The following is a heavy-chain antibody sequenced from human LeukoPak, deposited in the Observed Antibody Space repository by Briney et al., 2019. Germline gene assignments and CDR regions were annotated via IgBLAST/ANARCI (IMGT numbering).Heavy chain of an antibody. Sequence: PGGTLRLSCAASGFTLSSYNMPWVRQAPGEGLEWVALIWYDGSNKNYADSVRGRFTISRDNSKNTLFLQMNSLRAEDTAVYYCAREASDAFDIWGQGTMVTVSS. CDR1: GFTLSSYN. CDR3: AREASDAFDI. CDR2: IWYDGSNK. V-gene: IGHV3-33*01. J-gene: IGHJ3*02.